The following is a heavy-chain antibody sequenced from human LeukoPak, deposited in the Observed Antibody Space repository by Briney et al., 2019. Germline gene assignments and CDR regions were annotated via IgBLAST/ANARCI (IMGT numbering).Heavy chain of an antibody. CDR2: ISSSSSYI. V-gene: IGHV3-21*04. CDR1: GFTFSSYS. J-gene: IGHJ5*02. Sequence: GGSLRLSCAASGFTFSSYSMNWVRQAPGKGLEWVSSISSSSSYIYYADSVKGRFTISRDNAKNSLYLQMNSLRAEDTALYYCAKGPYYYGSGSYFDPWGQGTLVTVSS. CDR3: AKGPYYYGSGSYFDP. D-gene: IGHD3-10*01.